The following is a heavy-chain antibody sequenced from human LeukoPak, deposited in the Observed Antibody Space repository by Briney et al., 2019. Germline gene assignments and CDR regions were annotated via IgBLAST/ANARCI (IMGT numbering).Heavy chain of an antibody. CDR1: GFTFTSFG. J-gene: IGHJ4*02. D-gene: IGHD2-15*01. Sequence: GGSLRLSCAASGFTFTSFGMHWVRQAPGKGLEWVAFIRNDGDVIYYADSVKGRFTISRDNSKNTLYLQMNSLRAEDTAVYYCAKPSGYCSGGSCYTYFDYWGQGTLVTVSS. CDR2: IRNDGDVI. V-gene: IGHV3-30*02. CDR3: AKPSGYCSGGSCYTYFDY.